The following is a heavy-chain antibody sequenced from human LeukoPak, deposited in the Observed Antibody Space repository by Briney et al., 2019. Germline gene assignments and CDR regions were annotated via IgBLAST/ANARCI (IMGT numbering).Heavy chain of an antibody. CDR2: ISGSGGST. CDR3: AKLGVALATSESYFDY. CDR1: GFTFSSYA. V-gene: IGHV3-23*01. Sequence: GGSLILSCAASGFTFSSYAMSWVRQAPGKGLEWVSAISGSGGSTYYADSVKGRFTISRDNSKNTLYLQMNSLRAEDTAVYYCAKLGVALATSESYFDYWGQGTLVTVSS. D-gene: IGHD5-24*01. J-gene: IGHJ4*02.